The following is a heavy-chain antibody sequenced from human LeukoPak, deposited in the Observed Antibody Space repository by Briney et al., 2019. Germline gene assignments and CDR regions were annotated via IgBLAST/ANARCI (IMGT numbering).Heavy chain of an antibody. CDR1: GGSISSDDYY. J-gene: IGHJ5*02. CDR3: ARAPAATNWFDP. CDR2: IYYSGST. D-gene: IGHD2-15*01. V-gene: IGHV4-30-4*08. Sequence: SETLSLTCTVSGGSISSDDYYWSWIRQPPGKSLEWIGYIYYSGSTYYNPSLKSRVTISVDTSKNQFSLKLSSVTAADTAVYYCARAPAATNWFDPWGQGTLVTVSS.